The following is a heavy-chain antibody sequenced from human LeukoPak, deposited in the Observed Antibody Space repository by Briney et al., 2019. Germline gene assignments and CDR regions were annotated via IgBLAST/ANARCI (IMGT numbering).Heavy chain of an antibody. CDR1: GFTYSSYA. CDR3: AKDRSDTWSFDY. CDR2: ISASGSST. Sequence: GGSLRLSCAASGFTYSSYAMTWVRQAPGKGLEWVSAISASGSSTYYADSVKGRFIISRDNSKNTLYLQMNSLRAEDTAVYYCAKDRSDTWSFDYWGQGTLVTVSS. J-gene: IGHJ4*02. D-gene: IGHD2-15*01. V-gene: IGHV3-23*01.